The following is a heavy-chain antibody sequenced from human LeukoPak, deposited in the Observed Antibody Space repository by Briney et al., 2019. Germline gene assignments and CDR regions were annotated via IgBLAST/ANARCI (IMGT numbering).Heavy chain of an antibody. Sequence: GGSLRLSCAASGFTFSSYAMSWVRQAPGKGLEWVSAISGSGGSTYYADSVKGRFTISRDNSKNTLYLQMNSLRAADTAVYYCGRDRLIGGLDPWGQGTLVTVSP. V-gene: IGHV3-23*01. J-gene: IGHJ5*02. CDR2: ISGSGGST. CDR3: GRDRLIGGLDP. CDR1: GFTFSSYA. D-gene: IGHD3-3*01.